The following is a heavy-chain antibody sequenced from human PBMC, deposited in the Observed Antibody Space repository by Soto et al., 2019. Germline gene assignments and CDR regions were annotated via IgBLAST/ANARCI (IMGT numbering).Heavy chain of an antibody. CDR3: ARRGRTMVRGVITGFDP. J-gene: IGHJ5*02. CDR2: IYYSGST. CDR1: GGSISSSSYY. D-gene: IGHD3-10*01. Sequence: SETLSLTCTVSGGSISSSSYYWGWIRQPPGKGLEWIGSIYYSGSTYYNPSLKSRVTISVDTSKNQFSLKLSSVTAADTAVYYCARRGRTMVRGVITGFDPWGQGTLVTVSS. V-gene: IGHV4-39*01.